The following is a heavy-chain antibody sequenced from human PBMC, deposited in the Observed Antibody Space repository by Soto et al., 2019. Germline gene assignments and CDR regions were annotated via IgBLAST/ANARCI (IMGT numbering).Heavy chain of an antibody. Sequence: SETLSLTCTVSGGSTSSYYWSWIRQPPGKGLEWIGYIYYSGSTNYNPSLKSRVTISVDTSKNQFSLKLSSVTAADTAVYYCARDTPGGGVARTLGIDYWGQGTLVTVSS. V-gene: IGHV4-59*01. CDR1: GGSTSSYY. D-gene: IGHD3-16*01. J-gene: IGHJ4*02. CDR3: ARDTPGGGVARTLGIDY. CDR2: IYYSGST.